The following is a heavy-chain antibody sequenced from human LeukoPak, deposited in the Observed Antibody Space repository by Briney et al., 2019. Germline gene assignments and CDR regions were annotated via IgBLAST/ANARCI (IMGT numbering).Heavy chain of an antibody. J-gene: IGHJ4*02. CDR3: STGSIGGAY. CDR1: VFTFRNFE. CDR2: IDTSGGTK. Sequence: GESLRLSCAASVFTFRNFEMNWVRQAPGKGLEWISHIDTSGGTKHYVDSVKGRFTISRDNAKNSPYLQMNSLGVEDTAVYYCSTGSIGGAYWGQGALVTVSS. D-gene: IGHD3-10*01. V-gene: IGHV3-48*03.